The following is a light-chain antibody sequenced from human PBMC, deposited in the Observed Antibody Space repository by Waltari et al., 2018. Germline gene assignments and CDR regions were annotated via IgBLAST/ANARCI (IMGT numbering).Light chain of an antibody. CDR3: QHYVRLPAT. J-gene: IGKJ1*01. Sequence: IVLTQSPGTLSLSPGERATLSCRASQSGGGTLAWYQQKPGQPPRRLMYGASLRAPGPPERFSGTWSGTDFSLTSSRLEPEDFAVYYCQHYVRLPATFGQGTKVEIK. CDR1: QSGGGT. CDR2: GAS. V-gene: IGKV3-20*01.